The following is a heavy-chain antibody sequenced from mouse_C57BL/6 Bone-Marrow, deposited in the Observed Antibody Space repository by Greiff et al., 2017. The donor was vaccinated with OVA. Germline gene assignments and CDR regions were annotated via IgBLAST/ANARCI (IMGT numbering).Heavy chain of an antibody. CDR1: GYTFTSYW. D-gene: IGHD2-4*01. J-gene: IGHJ4*01. CDR2: INPSNGGT. Sequence: VKLQQPGTELVKPGASVKLSCKASGYTFTSYWMHWVKQRPGQGLAWIGNINPSNGGTNYNEKFKSKATLTVDKSSSTAYMQLSSLTSEDSAVYYGARGGGLRRVYYAMDYWGQGTSVTVSS. V-gene: IGHV1-53*01. CDR3: ARGGGLRRVYYAMDY.